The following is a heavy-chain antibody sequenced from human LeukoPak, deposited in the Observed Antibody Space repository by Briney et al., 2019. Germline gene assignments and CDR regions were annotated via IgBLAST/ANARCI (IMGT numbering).Heavy chain of an antibody. CDR1: GFTFSSYW. CDR2: IKQDGSEK. D-gene: IGHD6-19*01. V-gene: IGHV3-7*01. Sequence: PGGSLRLSCAASGFTFSSYWMSWVRQAPGKGLEWVANIKQDGSEKYYVDSVKGRFTISRDNAKNSLYLQMNSLRAEDTAVYYCARMLYSSGLLFGGAFDIWGQGTMVTVSS. CDR3: ARMLYSSGLLFGGAFDI. J-gene: IGHJ3*02.